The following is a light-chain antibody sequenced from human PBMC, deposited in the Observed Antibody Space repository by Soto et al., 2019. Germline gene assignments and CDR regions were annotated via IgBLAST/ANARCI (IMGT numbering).Light chain of an antibody. CDR2: GAS. V-gene: IGKV3-20*01. CDR1: QSVSSSY. CDR3: QQQET. J-gene: IGKJ1*01. Sequence: IVLTQSPGTLSLSPGERATLSCRASQSVSSSYLAWYQQKPGQAPRLLIYGASSRATGIPDRFSGSGSGTDFTLTISRLEPEDFAVYYCQQQETFGQGTKVDIK.